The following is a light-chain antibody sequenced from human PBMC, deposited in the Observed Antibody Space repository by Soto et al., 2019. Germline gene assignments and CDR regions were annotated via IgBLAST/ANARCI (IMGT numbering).Light chain of an antibody. CDR3: QSYGRTVFT. J-gene: IGKJ3*01. CDR1: QTISNTY. CDR2: GAS. Sequence: EIVLTQSPGTLSLSPGEGATLSCRASQTISNTYLAWYQQKPGQAPRPLIYGASSRATGIPDRFSGSGSGTDFTLTISGLEPEDFAVYYCQSYGRTVFTFGPGTKVDIK. V-gene: IGKV3-20*01.